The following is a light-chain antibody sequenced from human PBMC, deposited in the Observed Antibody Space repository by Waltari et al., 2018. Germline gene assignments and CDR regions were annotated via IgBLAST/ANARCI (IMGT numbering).Light chain of an antibody. CDR2: GAS. J-gene: IGKJ1*01. V-gene: IGKV3-20*01. CDR3: QHYVSLPVT. Sequence: EIVLTQSPGTLSLSSGERATLSCRASQSVSRALAWYQQNPGQAPRLLIYGASNRATGIPDRFSGSGSGTDFSLIISRLEPEDYVVYYCQHYVSLPVTFGQGTKVEIK. CDR1: QSVSRA.